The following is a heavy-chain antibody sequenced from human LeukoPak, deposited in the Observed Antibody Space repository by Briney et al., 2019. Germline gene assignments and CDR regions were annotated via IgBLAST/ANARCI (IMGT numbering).Heavy chain of an antibody. J-gene: IGHJ4*02. Sequence: PGGSLRLSCAASGFTFSSYEMNWVRQAPGKGLEWVSYISSSSSYIYYADSVKGRFTISRDNAKNSLYLQMNSLRAEDTAVYYCARVVVPASFDYWGQGTLVTVSS. CDR1: GFTFSSYE. D-gene: IGHD2-2*01. CDR3: ARVVVPASFDY. CDR2: ISSSSSYI. V-gene: IGHV3-21*05.